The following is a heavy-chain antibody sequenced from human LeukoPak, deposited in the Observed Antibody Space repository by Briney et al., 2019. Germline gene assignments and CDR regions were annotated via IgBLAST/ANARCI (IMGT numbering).Heavy chain of an antibody. Sequence: ASVKVSCKASGYTFTSYYMHWVRQAPGQGLEWMGWINPNSGGTNYAQKFQGRVTMTRDTSISTAYMELSRLRSDDTAVYYCARPLDSSGPDAFDIWGQGTMVTVSS. CDR3: ARPLDSSGPDAFDI. CDR2: INPNSGGT. D-gene: IGHD3-22*01. V-gene: IGHV1-2*02. J-gene: IGHJ3*02. CDR1: GYTFTSYY.